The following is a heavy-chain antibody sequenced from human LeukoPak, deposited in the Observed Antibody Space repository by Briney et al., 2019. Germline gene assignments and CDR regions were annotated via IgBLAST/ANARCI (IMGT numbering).Heavy chain of an antibody. CDR2: ISASGGST. Sequence: GGSLRLSCAASTFSFSSYAMSWVRQAPGKGLEWVSTISASGGSTYYADSVKGRFTISRDNSRNMLYLQLDSLRDDDTAVYFCARRLHDSGSYSADYWGQGTLVTVSS. CDR3: ARRLHDSGSYSADY. J-gene: IGHJ4*02. CDR1: TFSFSSYA. V-gene: IGHV3-23*01. D-gene: IGHD3-10*01.